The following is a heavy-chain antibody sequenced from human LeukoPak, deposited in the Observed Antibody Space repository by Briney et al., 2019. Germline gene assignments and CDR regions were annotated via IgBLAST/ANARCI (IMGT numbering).Heavy chain of an antibody. CDR2: IYSGGST. J-gene: IGHJ6*02. Sequence: GGSLRLSCAASGFTVSSKYMSWVRQAPGKGLEWVSVIYSGGSTYYADSVKGRFTISRDNSKNMLFLQMNSLRAEDTAVYYCARGQYYDFWSGPSYPELLHYYGMDVWGQGTTVTVSS. CDR1: GFTVSSKY. V-gene: IGHV3-66*01. D-gene: IGHD3-3*01. CDR3: ARGQYYDFWSGPSYPELLHYYGMDV.